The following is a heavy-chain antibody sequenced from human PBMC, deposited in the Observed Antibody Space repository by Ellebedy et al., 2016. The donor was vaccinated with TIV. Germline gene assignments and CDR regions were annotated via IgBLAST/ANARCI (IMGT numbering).Heavy chain of an antibody. V-gene: IGHV4-59*12. Sequence: MPGGSLRLSCTVSGGSISPYYWSWIRQPPGKGLEWIGYISYSGTTNYNPSLQSRVTISADTSKNQFSLKLSSVTTADTAVYYCARDQGIAVAGTYAFDIWGQGTMVTVSS. D-gene: IGHD6-19*01. J-gene: IGHJ3*02. CDR2: ISYSGTT. CDR3: ARDQGIAVAGTYAFDI. CDR1: GGSISPYY.